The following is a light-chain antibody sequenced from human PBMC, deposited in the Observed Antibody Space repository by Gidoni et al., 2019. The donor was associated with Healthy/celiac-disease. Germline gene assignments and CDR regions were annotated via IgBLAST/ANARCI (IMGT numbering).Light chain of an antibody. CDR3: QQYYSTPLT. J-gene: IGKJ4*01. CDR2: WAS. V-gene: IGKV4-1*01. CDR1: QSVLYSSNNKNY. Sequence: DLVMTQSPDSLAVSLGERATINCQSSQSVLYSSNNKNYVAWYQQKPGQPPKLLIYWASTRESGVPDRFSGSGSGTDFTLTISSLQAEDVAVYYCQQYYSTPLTFXGXTKVEIK.